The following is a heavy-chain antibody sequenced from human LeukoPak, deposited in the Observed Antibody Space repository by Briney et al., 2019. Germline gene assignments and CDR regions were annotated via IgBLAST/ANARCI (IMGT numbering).Heavy chain of an antibody. J-gene: IGHJ5*02. CDR1: GGTFSSYA. V-gene: IGHV1-69*05. Sequence: SVKVSCKASGGTFSSYAISWVRQAPGQGLEWMGRIIPIIGTANYAQKLQGRVTITTDESTSTAYMELSSLRSEDTAVYHCARDGKYSSSANWFDPWGQGTLVTVSS. D-gene: IGHD6-13*01. CDR2: IIPIIGTA. CDR3: ARDGKYSSSANWFDP.